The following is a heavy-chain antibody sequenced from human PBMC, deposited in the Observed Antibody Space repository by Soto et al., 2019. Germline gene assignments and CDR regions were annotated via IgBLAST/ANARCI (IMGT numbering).Heavy chain of an antibody. V-gene: IGHV3-23*01. J-gene: IGHJ4*02. CDR1: GSTFSSYA. Sequence: GGSLRLSCAASGSTFSSYAMSWVRQAPGKGLEWVSAISGSGGSTYYADSVKGRFTISRDNSKNTLYLQMNSLRAEDTAVYYCAKDTGDYYDSSATFGSTFDYWGQGTLVTVSS. CDR2: ISGSGGST. CDR3: AKDTGDYYDSSATFGSTFDY. D-gene: IGHD3-22*01.